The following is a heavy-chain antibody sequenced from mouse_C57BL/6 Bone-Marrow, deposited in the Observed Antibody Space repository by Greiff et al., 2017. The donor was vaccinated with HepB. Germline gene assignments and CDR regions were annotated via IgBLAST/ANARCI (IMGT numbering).Heavy chain of an antibody. V-gene: IGHV1-81*01. D-gene: IGHD2-3*01. Sequence: VQLQQSGAELARPGASVKLSCKASGYTFTSYGISWVKQRTGQGLEWIGEIYPRSGNTYYNEKFKGKATLTADKSSSTAYMELRSLTSEDSAVYFCARYDVYYLAWFAYWGQGTLVTVSA. CDR3: ARYDVYYLAWFAY. CDR2: IYPRSGNT. J-gene: IGHJ3*01. CDR1: GYTFTSYG.